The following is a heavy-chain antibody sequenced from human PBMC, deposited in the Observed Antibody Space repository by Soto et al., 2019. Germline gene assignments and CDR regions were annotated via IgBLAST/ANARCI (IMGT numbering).Heavy chain of an antibody. CDR3: AREASAVISLDY. Sequence: SVNVSCKASVYIFTSYSMHRVRQAPGQGLEWVGWFNPNSGDTIYAQKFQGRVTLTGDTSISTAYMELYSLTSDDTAVYYCAREASAVISLDYWGQGTLVTASS. CDR2: FNPNSGDT. D-gene: IGHD6-19*01. J-gene: IGHJ4*02. CDR1: VYIFTSYS. V-gene: IGHV1-2*02.